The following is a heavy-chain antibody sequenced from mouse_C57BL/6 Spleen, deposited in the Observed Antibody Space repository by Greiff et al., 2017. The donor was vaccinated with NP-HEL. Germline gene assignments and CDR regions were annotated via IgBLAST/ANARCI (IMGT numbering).Heavy chain of an antibody. V-gene: IGHV1-18*01. CDR1: GYTFTDYN. Sequence: EVQLQQSGPELVKPGASVKIPCKASGYTFTDYNMDWVKQSHGKSLEWIGDINPNNGGTIYNQKFKGKATLTVDKSSSTAYMELRSLTSEDTAVYYCARGENYGSSFYYAMDYWGQGTSVTVSS. J-gene: IGHJ4*01. CDR3: ARGENYGSSFYYAMDY. CDR2: INPNNGGT. D-gene: IGHD1-1*01.